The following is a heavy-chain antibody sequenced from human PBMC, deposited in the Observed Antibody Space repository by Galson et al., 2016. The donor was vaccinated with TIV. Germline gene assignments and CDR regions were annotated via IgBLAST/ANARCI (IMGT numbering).Heavy chain of an antibody. CDR1: GYTFRNYG. D-gene: IGHD3-22*01. CDR2: ISSYNGDT. Sequence: SVKVSCKASGYTFRNYGFSWVRQAPGQGLEWLGWISSYNGDTNYAHNLRGRLTMTTDSSTTTASMELRSLRSDDTAGYFCARDRGSMTMILVVDYHYGMAVWGQGTTVTVSS. V-gene: IGHV1-18*04. J-gene: IGHJ6*02. CDR3: ARDRGSMTMILVVDYHYGMAV.